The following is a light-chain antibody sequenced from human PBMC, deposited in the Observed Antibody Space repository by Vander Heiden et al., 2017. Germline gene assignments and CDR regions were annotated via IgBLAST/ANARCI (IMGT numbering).Light chain of an antibody. V-gene: IGLV1-44*01. Sequence: QSVLTQPPSASGTPAQRVTISCSGSRSNIGSNTVNWYQQLPGTAPKLLIYSNNQRPSGVPDRFSGSKSGTSASLAISGLQSEDEADYYCAAWDDSLNGLVFGGGTKLTVL. CDR1: RSNIGSNT. CDR3: AAWDDSLNGLV. J-gene: IGLJ3*02. CDR2: SNN.